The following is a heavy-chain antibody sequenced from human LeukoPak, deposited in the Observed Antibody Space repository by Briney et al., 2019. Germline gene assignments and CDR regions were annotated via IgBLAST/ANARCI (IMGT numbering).Heavy chain of an antibody. V-gene: IGHV4-4*07. Sequence: SETLPHTCTVSGGSISSYYWSWVRQPAGKGLEWIGRIHTSGSTNHNPSLKSRVIMSVDMSNNQFSLKLGSVTAADTAVYYCARETLNYGMDVWGQGTTVTVSS. CDR2: IHTSGST. CDR1: GGSISSYY. J-gene: IGHJ6*02. CDR3: ARETLNYGMDV. D-gene: IGHD3-16*01.